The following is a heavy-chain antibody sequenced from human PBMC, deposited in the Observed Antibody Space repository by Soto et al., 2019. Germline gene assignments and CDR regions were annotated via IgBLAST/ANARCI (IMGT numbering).Heavy chain of an antibody. CDR3: ARENAFWSGYFGY. CDR1: GDSISDGDYY. D-gene: IGHD3-3*01. CDR2: IYHSGRT. J-gene: IGHJ4*02. V-gene: IGHV4-30-4*01. Sequence: SETLSLTCTVSGDSISDGDYYWTWIRQPPGKGLEWIGYIYHSGRTHYNPSLKSRLTISVDTSKNQFSLKLTSVTAADTAVYYCARENAFWSGYFGYWGQGTLVTVSS.